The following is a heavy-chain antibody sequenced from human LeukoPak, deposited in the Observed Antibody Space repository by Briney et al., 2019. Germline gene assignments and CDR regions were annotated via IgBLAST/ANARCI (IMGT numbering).Heavy chain of an antibody. V-gene: IGHV4-39*07. CDR1: GGSISSSSYY. J-gene: IGHJ4*02. CDR2: IYYSGST. Sequence: SETLSLTCTVSGGSISSSSYYWGWIRQPPGRGLEWIGSIYYSGSTYYNPSLKSRVTISVDKSKNQFSLKLSSVTAADTAVYYCARRIVVIGGYDYWGQGTLVTVSS. CDR3: ARRIVVIGGYDY. D-gene: IGHD3-22*01.